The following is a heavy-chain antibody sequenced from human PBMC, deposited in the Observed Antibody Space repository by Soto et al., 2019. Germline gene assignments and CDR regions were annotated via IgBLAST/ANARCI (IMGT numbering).Heavy chain of an antibody. Sequence: HPGGSLRLSCAASGFTFSSYGMHWVRQAPGKGLEWVAVISYDGSNKYYADSVKGRFTISRDNSKNTLYLQMDSLRAEDTAVYYCAKDLDGYQLLFGESSGMDVWGQGTTVTVSS. J-gene: IGHJ6*02. CDR1: GFTFSSYG. D-gene: IGHD2-2*01. V-gene: IGHV3-30*18. CDR2: ISYDGSNK. CDR3: AKDLDGYQLLFGESSGMDV.